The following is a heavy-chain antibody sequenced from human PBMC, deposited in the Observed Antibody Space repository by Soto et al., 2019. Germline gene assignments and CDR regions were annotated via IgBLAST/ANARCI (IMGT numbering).Heavy chain of an antibody. D-gene: IGHD2-15*01. CDR3: ARVGCSGGSCYEAYYYYYMDV. Sequence: ASVKVSCKASRYTFTSYYMHWVRQAPGQGLEWMGIINPSGGSTSYAQKFQGRVTMTRDTSTSTVYMELSSLRSEDTAVYYCARVGCSGGSCYEAYYYYYMDVWGKGTTVTVS. CDR2: INPSGGST. CDR1: RYTFTSYY. J-gene: IGHJ6*03. V-gene: IGHV1-46*03.